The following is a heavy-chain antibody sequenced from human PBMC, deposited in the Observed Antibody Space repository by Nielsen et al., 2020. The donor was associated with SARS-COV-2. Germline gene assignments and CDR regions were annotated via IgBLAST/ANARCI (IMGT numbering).Heavy chain of an antibody. CDR1: GFTFSSYG. J-gene: IGHJ4*02. CDR2: ISYDGSNK. D-gene: IGHD3-10*01. CDR3: ARDLAYGSGNDY. Sequence: GESLKISCAASGFTFSSYGMHWVRQAPGKGLEWVAVISYDGSNKYYADSVKGRFTISRDNSKNTLYLQMNSLRAEDTAVYYCARDLAYGSGNDYWGQGTLVTVSS. V-gene: IGHV3-30*03.